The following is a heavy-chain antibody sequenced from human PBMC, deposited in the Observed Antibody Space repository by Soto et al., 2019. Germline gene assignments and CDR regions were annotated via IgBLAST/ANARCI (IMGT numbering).Heavy chain of an antibody. CDR3: ARCSGSYYDFWSGYHVGWFDP. CDR1: GGSVSSGSYY. D-gene: IGHD3-3*01. J-gene: IGHJ5*02. V-gene: IGHV4-61*01. CDR2: IYYSGST. Sequence: SETLSLTCTVSGGSVSSGSYYWSWIRQPPGKGLEWIGYIYYSGSTNYNPSLKSRVTISVDTSKNQFSPKLSSVTAADTAVYYCARCSGSYYDFWSGYHVGWFDPWGQGTLVTVSS.